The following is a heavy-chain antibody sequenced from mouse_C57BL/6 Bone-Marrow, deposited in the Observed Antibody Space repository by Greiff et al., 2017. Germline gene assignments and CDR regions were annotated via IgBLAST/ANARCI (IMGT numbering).Heavy chain of an antibody. Sequence: EVQLQQSEGGLVQPGSSMKLSCTASGFTFSDYYMAWVRQVPEKGLEWVANINYDGSCTYYLDSLKSRFIISRDNAKNILYLQRSSLKSEDTATYYCARDGDYGSSYVFDYWGQGTTLTVSS. CDR3: ARDGDYGSSYVFDY. CDR2: INYDGSCT. D-gene: IGHD1-1*01. CDR1: GFTFSDYY. V-gene: IGHV5-16*01. J-gene: IGHJ2*01.